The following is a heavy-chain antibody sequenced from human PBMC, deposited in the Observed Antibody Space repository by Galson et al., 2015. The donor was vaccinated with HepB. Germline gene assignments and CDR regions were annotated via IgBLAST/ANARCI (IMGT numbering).Heavy chain of an antibody. CDR1: GFTFSSYA. J-gene: IGHJ4*02. CDR2: ISGSGGST. CDR3: AKALRGDYYFDY. D-gene: IGHD2-21*02. Sequence: SLRLSCAASGFTFSSYAMSWVRQAPGKGLEWVSAISGSGGSTYYADSVKGRFTISRDNSKNTLYLQMNSLRAEDTAVYYCAKALRGDYYFDYWGQGTLVTVSS. V-gene: IGHV3-23*01.